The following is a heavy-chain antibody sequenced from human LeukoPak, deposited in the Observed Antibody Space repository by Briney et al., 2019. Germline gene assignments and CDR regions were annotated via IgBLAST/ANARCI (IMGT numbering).Heavy chain of an antibody. Sequence: GGSLRLSCAASGFTFSSYWMSWVRQAPGKGLEWVANIKQDGSEKYYVDSVKGRFTISRDNAKNSLYLQMNSLRAEDTAVYYCARPFLITMMRLFDYWGQGTLVTVSS. CDR1: GFTFSSYW. CDR2: IKQDGSEK. V-gene: IGHV3-7*01. J-gene: IGHJ4*02. D-gene: IGHD3-22*01. CDR3: ARPFLITMMRLFDY.